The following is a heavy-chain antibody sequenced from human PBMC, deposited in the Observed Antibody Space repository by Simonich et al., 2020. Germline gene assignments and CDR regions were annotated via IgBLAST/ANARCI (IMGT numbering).Heavy chain of an antibody. D-gene: IGHD1-1*01. CDR3: ARSTTGTTAFDI. V-gene: IGHV1-18*01. CDR2: ISAYNGNT. J-gene: IGHJ3*02. Sequence: QVQLVQSGAEVKKPGASVKVYCKAYGYTFTSYGISWVRQAHGQGLEWMGRISAYNGNTNYEQKRQGRVTMTTDTSTSTAYMELRSLRSDDTAVYYCARSTTGTTAFDIWGQGTMVTVSS. CDR1: GYTFTSYG.